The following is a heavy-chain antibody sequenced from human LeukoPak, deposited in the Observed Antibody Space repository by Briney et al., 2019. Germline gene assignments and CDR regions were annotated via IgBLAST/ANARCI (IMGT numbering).Heavy chain of an antibody. J-gene: IGHJ1*01. Sequence: SETLSLTCTVSGGSISSGGYYWSRIRQHPGKGLEWIGYIYYSGSTYYNPSLKSRVTISVDTSKNQFSLKLSSVTAADTAVYYCARAPGYCSGGSCYTPPAEYFQHWGQGTLVTVS. CDR1: GGSISSGGYY. CDR2: IYYSGST. CDR3: ARAPGYCSGGSCYTPPAEYFQH. V-gene: IGHV4-31*03. D-gene: IGHD2-15*01.